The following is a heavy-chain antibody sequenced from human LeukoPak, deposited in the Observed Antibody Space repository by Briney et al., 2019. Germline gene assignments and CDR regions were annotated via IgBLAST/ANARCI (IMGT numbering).Heavy chain of an antibody. CDR2: IYYSGNT. Sequence: SSQTLSLTCTVSGGSISSGGYYWSWIRQHPGKGLEWIGYIYYSGNTYYNPSLKSRVTISVDTSKNQFSLKLSSVTAADTAVYYCARDLHGTYYGDSGLFDYWGQGTLVTVSS. D-gene: IGHD4-17*01. CDR1: GGSISSGGYY. CDR3: ARDLHGTYYGDSGLFDY. J-gene: IGHJ4*02. V-gene: IGHV4-31*03.